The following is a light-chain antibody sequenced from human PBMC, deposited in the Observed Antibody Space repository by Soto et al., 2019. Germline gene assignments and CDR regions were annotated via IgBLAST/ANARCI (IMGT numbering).Light chain of an antibody. Sequence: QSALAQPPSASGSPGHSVTISCTGTSSDVGDNYVSWYQQHLGKAPKLIIYEVTLRPSGVPDRFSGSKSGNTDSLTVSGLQADDEADYYCSAYAGSNTFVVGTATKLTVL. CDR3: SAYAGSNTFV. J-gene: IGLJ1*01. V-gene: IGLV2-8*01. CDR1: SSDVGDNY. CDR2: EVT.